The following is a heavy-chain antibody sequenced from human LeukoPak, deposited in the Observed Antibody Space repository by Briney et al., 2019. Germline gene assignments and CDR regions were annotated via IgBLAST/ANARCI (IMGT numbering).Heavy chain of an antibody. D-gene: IGHD6-13*01. CDR2: IIPIFGTA. CDR3: ARDPRLDSSSWYVGYFQH. J-gene: IGHJ1*01. V-gene: IGHV1-69*13. Sequence: SVKVSCKASGGTFSSYAISWVRQAPGQGLGWMGGIIPIFGTANYAQKFQGRVTITADESTSTAYMELSSLRSEDTAVYYCARDPRLDSSSWYVGYFQHWGQGTLVTVSS. CDR1: GGTFSSYA.